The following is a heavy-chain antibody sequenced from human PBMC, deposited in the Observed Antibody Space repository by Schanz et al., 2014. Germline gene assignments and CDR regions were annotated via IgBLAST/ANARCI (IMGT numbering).Heavy chain of an antibody. Sequence: QAQLVESGGGVVQPGRSLRLSCVASGFTFISYDIHWVRQAPGKGLEWVAVIRYDGRNKNFVESVKGRFTISRDNSNTTVYLQMNTLRTEDTAVYYGAKEWNRRGGQTNCYYYYGMDVWGQGTTVTVSS. CDR2: IRYDGRNK. CDR1: GFTFISYD. CDR3: AKEWNRRGGQTNCYYYYGMDV. J-gene: IGHJ6*02. V-gene: IGHV3-30*02. D-gene: IGHD1-1*01.